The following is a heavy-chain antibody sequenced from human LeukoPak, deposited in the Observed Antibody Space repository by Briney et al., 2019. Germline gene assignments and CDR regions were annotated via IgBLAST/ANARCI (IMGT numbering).Heavy chain of an antibody. D-gene: IGHD6-19*01. CDR3: AREKQKYSSGWYCLDY. V-gene: IGHV3-33*01. CDR1: GSTFSTYG. Sequence: GGSLRLSCAASGSTFSTYGLHWVRQAPGKGLEWVALIWYDGSNKYYADSVKGRFTISRDNSKNTLYLQMNSLRAEDTAVYYCAREKQKYSSGWYCLDYWGQGTLVTVSS. CDR2: IWYDGSNK. J-gene: IGHJ4*02.